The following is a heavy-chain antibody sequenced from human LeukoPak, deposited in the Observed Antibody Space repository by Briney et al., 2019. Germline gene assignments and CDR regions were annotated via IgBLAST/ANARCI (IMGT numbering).Heavy chain of an antibody. J-gene: IGHJ4*02. CDR1: GFSFSSYW. CDR2: IKQEGSAR. V-gene: IGHV3-7*03. D-gene: IGHD3-10*01. Sequence: GGSLRLSCVASGFSFSSYWMSWVRQTPGKGLEWAANIKQEGSARYYVDSVTGRFTISRDNAMNSLYLQMNSLRAEDTAIYYCAKESSLLRGPTVIYYFDFWGQGTLVTVSS. CDR3: AKESSLLRGPTVIYYFDF.